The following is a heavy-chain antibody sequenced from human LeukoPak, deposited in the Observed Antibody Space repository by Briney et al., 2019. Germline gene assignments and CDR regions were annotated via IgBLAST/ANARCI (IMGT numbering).Heavy chain of an antibody. CDR1: GYAFTNYG. J-gene: IGHJ4*02. CDR2: ISTFNGNT. Sequence: VASVKVSCKASGYAFTNYGVGWLRLAPGQGLQWLGWISTFNGNTNYAQIVQDRVTMTTDTSTNTAYLELRSLRSDDTAVYYCARRQPIGNGYFGPWGQGTLGNVSS. CDR3: ARRQPIGNGYFGP. V-gene: IGHV1-18*01. D-gene: IGHD1-1*01.